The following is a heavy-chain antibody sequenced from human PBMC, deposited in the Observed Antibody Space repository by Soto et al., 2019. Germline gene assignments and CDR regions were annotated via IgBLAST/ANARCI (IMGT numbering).Heavy chain of an antibody. V-gene: IGHV4-61*08. D-gene: IGHD2-15*01. Sequence: PSETLSLTCAVSGGSISSGGYSWSWIRQPPGKGLEWIGYIYYSGSTNYNPSLKSRVTISVDTSKNQFSLKLSSVTAADTAVYYCARGTPDIVVVVAATYYYYGMDVWGQGTTVNVSS. CDR3: ARGTPDIVVVVAATYYYYGMDV. CDR1: GGSISSGGYS. CDR2: IYYSGST. J-gene: IGHJ6*02.